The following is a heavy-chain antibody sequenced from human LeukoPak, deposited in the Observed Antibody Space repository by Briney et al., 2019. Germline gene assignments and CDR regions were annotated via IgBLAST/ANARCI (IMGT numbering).Heavy chain of an antibody. Sequence: GGSLRLPCAASGFTFSSYGMHWVRQAPGKGLEWVAVIWYDGSNKYYADSVKGRFTISRDNSKNTLYLQMNSLRAEDTAVYYCAKESSSSFFDYWGQGTLVTVSS. CDR3: AKESSSSFFDY. CDR1: GFTFSSYG. J-gene: IGHJ4*02. D-gene: IGHD6-13*01. CDR2: IWYDGSNK. V-gene: IGHV3-33*06.